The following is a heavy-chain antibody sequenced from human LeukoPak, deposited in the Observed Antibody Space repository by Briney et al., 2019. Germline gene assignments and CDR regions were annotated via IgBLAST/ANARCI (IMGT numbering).Heavy chain of an antibody. V-gene: IGHV3-66*01. D-gene: IGHD1-26*01. CDR3: AREDAGGTYSFDY. CDR2: IYTSGIT. J-gene: IGHJ4*02. CDR1: GFTVSSNF. Sequence: PGGSLRLSCAVYGFTVSSNFMSWVRQAPGKGPEWVSVIYTSGITYYADSVRGRFTISRDNSKNTLYLQMDSLTAEDTAVYYCAREDAGGTYSFDYWGQGTLVTVSS.